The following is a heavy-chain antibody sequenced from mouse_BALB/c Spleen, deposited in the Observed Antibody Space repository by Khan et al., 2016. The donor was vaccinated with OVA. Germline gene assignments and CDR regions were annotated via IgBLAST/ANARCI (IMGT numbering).Heavy chain of an antibody. CDR1: GFTFSNYA. CDR3: ARHNYGPFAY. D-gene: IGHD1-1*01. Sequence: EVELVESGGGLVKPGGPLKLSCAASGFTFSNYALSWVRQTPGKRLEWVTTISSGGDYTYYPDSVKGRFNISRDNAKNTLYLQMSSLRSEDTALYYCARHNYGPFAYWGQGTLVTVSA. CDR2: ISSGGDYT. J-gene: IGHJ3*01. V-gene: IGHV5-9-3*01.